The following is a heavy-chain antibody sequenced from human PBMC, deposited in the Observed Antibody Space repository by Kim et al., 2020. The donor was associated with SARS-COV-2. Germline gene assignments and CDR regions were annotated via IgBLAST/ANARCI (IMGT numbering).Heavy chain of an antibody. CDR3: ARLNGVGEIPDGWLDP. J-gene: IGHJ5*02. Sequence: GGSLRLFCAVSGFTFDNSAMTWVRQVSGKGLEWVSSISVSGGTRYYADSVKGRFTISRDNSKKTLYLQMDSLTAADTARYYCARLNGVGEIPDGWLDPWG. V-gene: IGHV3-23*01. D-gene: IGHD1-26*01. CDR2: ISVSGGTR. CDR1: GFTFDNSA.